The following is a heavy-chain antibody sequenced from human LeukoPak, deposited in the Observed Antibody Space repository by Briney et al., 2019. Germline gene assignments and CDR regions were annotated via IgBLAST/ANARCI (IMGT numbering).Heavy chain of an antibody. CDR3: ARVEMATISRRRYFDY. Sequence: SETLSLTCAVYGGSFSGYYWSWIRQPPGKGLEWIGEINHSGSTNYNPSLKSRDTISVDTSKNQFSLKLSSVTAADTAVYYCARVEMATISRRRYFDYWGQGTLVTVSS. D-gene: IGHD5-24*01. CDR2: INHSGST. V-gene: IGHV4-34*01. CDR1: GGSFSGYY. J-gene: IGHJ4*02.